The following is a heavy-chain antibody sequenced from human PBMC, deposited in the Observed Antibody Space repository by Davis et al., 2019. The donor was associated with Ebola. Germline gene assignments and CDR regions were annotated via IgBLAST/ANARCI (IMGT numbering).Heavy chain of an antibody. CDR2: INPHNGNT. D-gene: IGHD2-15*01. J-gene: IGHJ4*02. Sequence: AASVKVSCKASGYIFTNYGITWVRQAPGQGLEWMGWINPHNGNTNYAQNVQGRVIMTSDTATTTAYMEVGSLRSDDTAVYYCASLVLPVVWGQGTLVTVSS. CDR3: ASLVLPVV. CDR1: GYIFTNYG. V-gene: IGHV1-18*04.